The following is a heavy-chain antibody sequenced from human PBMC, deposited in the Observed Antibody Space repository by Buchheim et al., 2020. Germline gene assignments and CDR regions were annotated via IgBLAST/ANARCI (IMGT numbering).Heavy chain of an antibody. V-gene: IGHV3-30*18. D-gene: IGHD3-22*01. Sequence: QVQLVESGGGVVQPGRSLRLSCAASGFTFSSYGMPWVRQAPGKGLEWVAVISYAGSNKYYADSVKGRFTISRDNSKNTLYLQMNRLRAEDTAVYYCAKVSYDSSGYVDYWGQGTL. CDR1: GFTFSSYG. CDR2: ISYAGSNK. CDR3: AKVSYDSSGYVDY. J-gene: IGHJ4*02.